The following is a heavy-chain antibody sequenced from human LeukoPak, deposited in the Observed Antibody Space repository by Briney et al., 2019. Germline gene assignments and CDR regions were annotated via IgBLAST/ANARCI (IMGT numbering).Heavy chain of an antibody. CDR1: GFTFSSYG. D-gene: IGHD5-18*01. CDR2: IWYDGSNK. V-gene: IGHV3-33*06. J-gene: IGHJ4*02. Sequence: GRSLRLSCAASGFTFSSYGMHWVCQAPGKGLEWVAVIWYDGSNKYYADSVKGRFTISRDNSKNTLYLQMNSLRAEDTAVYYCAKEAIRGYSYGFHDYWGQGTLVTVSS. CDR3: AKEAIRGYSYGFHDY.